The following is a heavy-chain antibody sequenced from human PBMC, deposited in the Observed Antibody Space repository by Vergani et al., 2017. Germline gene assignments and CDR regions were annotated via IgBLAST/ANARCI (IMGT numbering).Heavy chain of an antibody. Sequence: QVKVVQSGAEVKAPGASVKVSCEASGYTYRSYYVHWVRQAPGQGLEWMGIINPSGGHTNYAQKFQGRVTMTRDTSTSTVYMELSSLRSEDTAIYYCARGDYGILTGYRYWGQGTLVTVSA. J-gene: IGHJ4*02. CDR1: GYTYRSYY. CDR2: INPSGGHT. D-gene: IGHD3-9*01. V-gene: IGHV1-46*03. CDR3: ARGDYGILTGYRY.